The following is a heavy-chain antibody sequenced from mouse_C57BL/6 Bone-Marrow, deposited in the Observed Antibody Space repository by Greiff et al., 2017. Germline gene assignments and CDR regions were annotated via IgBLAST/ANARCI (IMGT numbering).Heavy chain of an antibody. Sequence: QVQLKQSGPELVKPGASVKISCKASGYAFSSSWMNWVKQRPGKGLEWIGRIYPGDGDTNYNGKFKGKATLTADKSSSTASMQLSRLTSEDAAVYVCAMYGGIFYWYVDVWGTGTTVTVSS. V-gene: IGHV1-82*01. J-gene: IGHJ1*03. CDR2: IYPGDGDT. D-gene: IGHD1-1*01. CDR1: GYAFSSSW. CDR3: AMYGGIFYWYVDV.